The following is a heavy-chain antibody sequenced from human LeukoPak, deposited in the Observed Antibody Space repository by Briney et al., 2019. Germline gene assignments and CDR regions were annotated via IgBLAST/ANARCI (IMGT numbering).Heavy chain of an antibody. Sequence: GRSLRLSCAASGFTFSSYGMHRVRQAPGKGLEWVAVISYDGSNKYYADSVKGRFTISRDNSKNTLYLQMNSLRAEDTAVYYCARETPLTRWGQGTLVTVSS. CDR1: GFTFSSYG. V-gene: IGHV3-30*03. CDR3: ARETPLTR. J-gene: IGHJ4*02. D-gene: IGHD4-23*01. CDR2: ISYDGSNK.